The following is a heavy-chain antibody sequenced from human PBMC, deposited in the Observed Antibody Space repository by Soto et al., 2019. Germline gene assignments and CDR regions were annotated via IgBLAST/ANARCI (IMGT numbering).Heavy chain of an antibody. CDR2: IIPIFGTA. CDR1: GGTFSSYA. CDR3: ARGPRSLRFLEGIDY. Sequence: SVKVSCKASGGTFSSYAISWVRQAPGQGLEWMGGIIPIFGTANYAQKFQGRVTITADESTSTAYMELSSLRSEDTAVYYCARGPRSLRFLEGIDYWGQGTLVTVSS. V-gene: IGHV1-69*13. J-gene: IGHJ4*02. D-gene: IGHD3-3*01.